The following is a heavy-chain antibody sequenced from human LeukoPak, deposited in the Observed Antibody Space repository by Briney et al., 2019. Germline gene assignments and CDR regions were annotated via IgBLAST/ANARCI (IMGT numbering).Heavy chain of an antibody. Sequence: GESLKISCKGSGYSFTSYWIGWVRQMPGKGLEWMGIIYPGDSDTRYSPSSQGQVTISADRSITTAYLQWSSLRASDTAMYYCARPANRGDALDIWGQGTMVTVSS. J-gene: IGHJ3*02. CDR1: GYSFTSYW. CDR3: ARPANRGDALDI. V-gene: IGHV5-51*01. CDR2: IYPGDSDT. D-gene: IGHD2/OR15-2a*01.